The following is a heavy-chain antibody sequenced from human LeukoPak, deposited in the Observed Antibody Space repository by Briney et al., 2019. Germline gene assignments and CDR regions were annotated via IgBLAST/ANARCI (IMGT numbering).Heavy chain of an antibody. D-gene: IGHD3-10*01. CDR1: RFAFGTYA. Sequence: PGGSLRLSCAGYRFAFGTYAMSRVRQAPGMGLGWVSSISANGQATYYADSVEGRFTISRDNPNSTLYLQLNSLRAEDTAILYGARDPYNTILYRLAHWGQGTLVTVSS. J-gene: IGHJ4*02. CDR2: ISANGQAT. V-gene: IGHV3-23*01. CDR3: ARDPYNTILYRLAH.